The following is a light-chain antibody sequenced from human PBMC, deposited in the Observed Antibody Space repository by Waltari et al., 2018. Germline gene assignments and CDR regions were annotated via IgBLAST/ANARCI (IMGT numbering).Light chain of an antibody. CDR2: GNF. V-gene: IGLV1-40*01. CDR1: SPTIGAGSA. J-gene: IGLJ1*01. CDR3: QSFDSSLTRYV. Sequence: QSELTQPPSVSGPPGQRVTISCPGTSPTIGAGSAVHRYKQLPGTAPKRLIYGNFNRPSGVPDRFSGSKSGTSASLAITGLQAEDEADYYCQSFDSSLTRYVFGTGTKVTVL.